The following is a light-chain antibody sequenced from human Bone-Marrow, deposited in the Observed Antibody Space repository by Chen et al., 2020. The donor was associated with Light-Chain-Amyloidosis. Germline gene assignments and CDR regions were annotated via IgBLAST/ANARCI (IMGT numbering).Light chain of an antibody. CDR2: EVT. V-gene: IGLV2-14*01. CDR3: SSYTITNTLV. J-gene: IGLJ1*01. CDR1: SSDVGGDNH. Sequence: QSALTQPASVSVSPGQSITISCTGTSSDVGGDNHVSWYQQHPDKAPKLMIYEVTNRPSWVPDRFSASKSDNTASLTISGLQTEDEADYLCSSYTITNTLVFGSGTRVTVL.